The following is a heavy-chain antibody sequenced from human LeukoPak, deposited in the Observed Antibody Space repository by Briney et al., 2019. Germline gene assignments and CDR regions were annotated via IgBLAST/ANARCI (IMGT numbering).Heavy chain of an antibody. CDR2: ISSSDSTI. CDR1: GFTFSSYE. D-gene: IGHD4-23*01. J-gene: IGHJ4*02. V-gene: IGHV3-48*03. Sequence: QPGGSLRLSCAASGFTFSSYEMHWVRQPPGKGLEWVSYISSSDSTIYYADSVKGRFTISRDNAKNSLYLQMNRLKAEDTAVYYCARDYGGSSPFDYWGQGTLVTVSS. CDR3: ARDYGGSSPFDY.